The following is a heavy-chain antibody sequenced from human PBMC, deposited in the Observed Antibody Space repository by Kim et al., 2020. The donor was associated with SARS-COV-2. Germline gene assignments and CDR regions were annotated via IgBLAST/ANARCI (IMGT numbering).Heavy chain of an antibody. CDR1: GFTFSSYD. CDR2: ISYSGNTE. J-gene: IGHJ4*02. Sequence: GGSLRLSCVASGFTFSSYDMHWVRQAPGKGLEWVAVISYSGNTEHYRDSVKGRFTIFRDNSKNTLFIQMNSLQTDDTSVYYCVAIGGDYGGPYLGYWGQGALVSVSS. D-gene: IGHD4-17*01. CDR3: VAIGGDYGGPYLGY. V-gene: IGHV3-30*04.